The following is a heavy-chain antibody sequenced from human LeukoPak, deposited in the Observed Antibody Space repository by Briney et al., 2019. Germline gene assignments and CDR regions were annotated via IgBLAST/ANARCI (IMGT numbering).Heavy chain of an antibody. CDR3: AQIGYGSGSYYPRFDY. CDR1: GGSFSGYY. CDR2: INHSGST. Sequence: PSETLSLTCAVSGGSFSGYYWSWIRQPPGKGLEWIGEINHSGSTNYNPSLKSRVTISVDTSKNQFSLKLSSVTAADTAVYYCAQIGYGSGSYYPRFDYWGQGTLVTVSS. J-gene: IGHJ4*02. D-gene: IGHD3-10*01. V-gene: IGHV4-34*01.